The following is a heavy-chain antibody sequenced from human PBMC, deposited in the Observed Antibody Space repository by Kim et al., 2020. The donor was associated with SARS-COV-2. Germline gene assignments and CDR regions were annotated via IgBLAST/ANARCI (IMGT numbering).Heavy chain of an antibody. CDR1: GGSISSGGYY. D-gene: IGHD3-22*01. Sequence: SETLSLTCTVSGGSISSGGYYWSWIRQHPGKGLEWIGYIYYSGSTYYNPSLRSRVTISVDTSKNQFSLKLSSVTAADTAVYYCARGQGLITMIVVVVGAFYFRGQGTLVPVSS. J-gene: IGHJ4*02. V-gene: IGHV4-31*03. CDR3: ARGQGLITMIVVVVGAFYF. CDR2: IYYSGST.